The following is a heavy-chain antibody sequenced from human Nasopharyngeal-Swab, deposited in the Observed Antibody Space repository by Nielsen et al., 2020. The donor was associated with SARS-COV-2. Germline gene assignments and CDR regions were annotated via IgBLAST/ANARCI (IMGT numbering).Heavy chain of an antibody. CDR2: ISSSSSYI. J-gene: IGHJ6*02. CDR1: GFTFSSYS. V-gene: IGHV3-21*01. CDR3: ARELSGYCSSPLGCYYYGMDV. Sequence: GESLKISCAASGFTFSSYSMNWVRQAPGKGLEWVSSISSSSSYIYYADSVKGRFTTSRDNAKNSLYLQMNSLRAEDTAVYYCARELSGYCSSPLGCYYYGMDVWGQGTTVTVSS. D-gene: IGHD2-2*01.